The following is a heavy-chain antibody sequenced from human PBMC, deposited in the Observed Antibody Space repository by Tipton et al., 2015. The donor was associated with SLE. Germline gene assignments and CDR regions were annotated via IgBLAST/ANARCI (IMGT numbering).Heavy chain of an antibody. CDR3: ARDEYRYDATGYHLLGHFDF. Sequence: TLSLTCTVSGGSISSGGYYWSWIRQPPGKGPEWIGTVYYTGNTFYNPSLKSRVTISVDTSKNQFSLKLSSVTAADTAVYYCARDEYRYDATGYHLLGHFDFWGQGTLVTVSS. V-gene: IGHV4-39*07. CDR1: GGSISSGGYY. D-gene: IGHD3-22*01. J-gene: IGHJ4*02. CDR2: VYYTGNT.